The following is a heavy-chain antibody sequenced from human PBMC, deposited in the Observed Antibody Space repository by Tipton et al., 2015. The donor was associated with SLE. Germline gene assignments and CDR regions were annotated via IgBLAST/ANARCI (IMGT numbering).Heavy chain of an antibody. J-gene: IGHJ4*02. CDR2: IYYSGTT. CDR1: AYSFSRGYY. D-gene: IGHD6-19*01. V-gene: IGHV4-38-2*01. CDR3: ARRLEYSSGGYEEYFDY. Sequence: TLSLTCAVSAYSFSRGYYWGWIRQPPGKGLEWIGYIYYSGTTYYNPSLKSRVTISVDTSKNQFSLKLSSVTAADTAVYYCARRLEYSSGGYEEYFDYWGQGTLVTVSS.